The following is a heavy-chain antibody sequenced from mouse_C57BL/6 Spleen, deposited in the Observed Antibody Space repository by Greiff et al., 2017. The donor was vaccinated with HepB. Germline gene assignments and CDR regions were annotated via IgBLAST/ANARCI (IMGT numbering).Heavy chain of an antibody. CDR1: GYTFTSYW. J-gene: IGHJ4*01. CDR3: ARSSYYDSLYSYAMDY. CDR2: INPSNGGT. V-gene: IGHV1-53*01. Sequence: QLQQPGTELVKPGASVKLSCKASGYTFTSYWMHWVKQRPGQGLEWIGNINPSNGGTNYNEKFKSKATLTVDKSSSTAYMQLSSLTSEDSAVYYCARSSYYDSLYSYAMDYWGQGTSVTVSS. D-gene: IGHD2-4*01.